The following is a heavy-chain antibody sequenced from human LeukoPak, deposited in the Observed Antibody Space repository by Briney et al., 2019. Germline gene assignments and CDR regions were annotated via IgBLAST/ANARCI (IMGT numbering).Heavy chain of an antibody. CDR1: GYTFTSYG. CDR3: ARGGILTGYLDYYYYGMDV. D-gene: IGHD3-9*01. Sequence: ASVKVSCKASGYTFTSYGTSWVRQAPGQGLEWMGWISAYNGNTNYAQKLQGRVTMTTDTSTSTAYMELRSLRSDDTAVYYCARGGILTGYLDYYYYGMDVWGQGTTVTVSS. J-gene: IGHJ6*02. V-gene: IGHV1-18*01. CDR2: ISAYNGNT.